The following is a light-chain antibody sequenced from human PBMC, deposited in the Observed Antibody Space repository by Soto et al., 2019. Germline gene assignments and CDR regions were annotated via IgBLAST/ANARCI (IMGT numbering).Light chain of an antibody. CDR3: HQLNGYPPFT. V-gene: IGKV1-9*01. CDR1: QGISSY. Sequence: DIQLTQSPSFLSASVGDRVTITCRASQGISSYLAWYQQKPGKAPTLLIYAASTLQSGVPSRFSGSGSGTEFSLTISSLQPEDFATYYCHQLNGYPPFTFGPGTKVDIK. J-gene: IGKJ3*01. CDR2: AAS.